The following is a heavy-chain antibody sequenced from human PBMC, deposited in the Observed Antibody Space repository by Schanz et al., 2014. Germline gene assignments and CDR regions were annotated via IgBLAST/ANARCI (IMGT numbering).Heavy chain of an antibody. CDR1: GGSISSSGYY. V-gene: IGHV4-39*01. J-gene: IGHJ4*02. CDR3: ARLPGLYCSGGACYRGY. CDR2: IYYSGST. D-gene: IGHD2-15*01. Sequence: QLQLQESGPGLVKPSETLSLTCTVSGGSISSSGYYWGWIRQPPGNGLEWIGSIYYSGSTYYNPPPKSRVSISVAASKHLSPRTVPSVTATDTAVYYCARLPGLYCSGGACYRGYWGQGTLVTVSS.